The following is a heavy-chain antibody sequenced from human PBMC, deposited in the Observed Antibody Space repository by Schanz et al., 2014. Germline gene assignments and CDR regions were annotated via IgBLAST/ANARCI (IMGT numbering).Heavy chain of an antibody. Sequence: QVQLQESGPGLVKPSETLSLTCTVSGGSINSYYWTWIRQPPGKGLEWIGYIYYSGSTNYNPSLRSRVTILVDTSKNQFPLMLGSVTAADTAVYYCARAAGPVDYWGQGTLVTVSS. J-gene: IGHJ4*02. V-gene: IGHV4-59*12. CDR3: ARAAGPVDY. CDR1: GGSINSYY. CDR2: IYYSGST. D-gene: IGHD6-13*01.